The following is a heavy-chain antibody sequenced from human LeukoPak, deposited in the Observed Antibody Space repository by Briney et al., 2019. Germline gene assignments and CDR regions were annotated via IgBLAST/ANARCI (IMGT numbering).Heavy chain of an antibody. CDR1: GYTFTSYG. Sequence: ASVKVSCKASGYTFTSYGISWVRQAPGQGLEWMGWISAYNGNTNYAQKLQGRVTITADKSTSTAYMELSSLRSGGTAVYYCATFLAPSYFDSWGQGPLVTVSS. J-gene: IGHJ4*02. CDR3: ATFLAPSYFDS. V-gene: IGHV1-18*01. CDR2: ISAYNGNT. D-gene: IGHD2/OR15-2a*01.